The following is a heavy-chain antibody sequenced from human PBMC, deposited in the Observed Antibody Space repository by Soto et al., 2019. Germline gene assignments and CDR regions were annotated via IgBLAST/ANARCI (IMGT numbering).Heavy chain of an antibody. Sequence: KTSETLSLTCTVSGGSISSSSYYWGWIRQPPGKGLEWIGSIYYSGSTYYNPSLKSRVTISVDTSKNQFSLKLSSVTAADTAVYYCAHMGGLRLGELSSDDAFDIWGQGTMVTVSS. V-gene: IGHV4-39*01. CDR2: IYYSGST. D-gene: IGHD3-16*02. J-gene: IGHJ3*02. CDR1: GGSISSSSYY. CDR3: AHMGGLRLGELSSDDAFDI.